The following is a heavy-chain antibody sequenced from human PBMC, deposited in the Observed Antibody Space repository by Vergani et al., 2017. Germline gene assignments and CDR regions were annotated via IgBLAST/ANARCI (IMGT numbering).Heavy chain of an antibody. V-gene: IGHV4-39*07. J-gene: IGHJ5*02. D-gene: IGHD1-14*01. Sequence: QLQLQESGPGLVKPSETLSLTCTVSGGSISSSSYYWGWIRQPPGKGLEWIGSIYYSGSTYYNPSLKSRVTISVDTSTNQFSLKLSSVTAADTAVYYCARARVPNLRFDPWGQGTLVTVSS. CDR2: IYYSGST. CDR1: GGSISSSSYY. CDR3: ARARVPNLRFDP.